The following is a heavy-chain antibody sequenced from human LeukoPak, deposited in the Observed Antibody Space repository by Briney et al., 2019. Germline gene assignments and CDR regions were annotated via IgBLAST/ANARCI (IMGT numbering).Heavy chain of an antibody. J-gene: IGHJ4*02. D-gene: IGHD3-16*01. CDR3: ARDGRGDY. Sequence: GSLRLSCAASGFTFSSYSMNWVRQAPGKGLEWVSSISGSSSYIYYADSVKGRFTISRDNAKNSLYLQMNSLRAEDTAVYYCARDGRGDYWGQGTLVTVSS. CDR1: GFTFSSYS. CDR2: ISGSSSYI. V-gene: IGHV3-21*01.